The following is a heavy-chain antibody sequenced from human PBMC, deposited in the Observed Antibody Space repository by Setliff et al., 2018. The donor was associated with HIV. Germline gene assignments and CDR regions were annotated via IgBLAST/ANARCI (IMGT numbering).Heavy chain of an antibody. J-gene: IGHJ1*01. CDR3: ARMGGRVDMTTATTFGYFQD. Sequence: GESLKISCKGSENTFTNYWIGWVRQMPGKGLEWMGIIYPGDSDARYSPSFQGQVTISADKSISTAYLQWTSLKASDTATYYCARMGGRVDMTTATTFGYFQDWGQGTLVTVSS. V-gene: IGHV5-51*01. CDR2: IYPGDSDA. CDR1: ENTFTNYW. D-gene: IGHD4-17*01.